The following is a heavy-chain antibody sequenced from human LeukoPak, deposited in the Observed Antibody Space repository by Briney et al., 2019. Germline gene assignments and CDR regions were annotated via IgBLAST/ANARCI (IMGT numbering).Heavy chain of an antibody. V-gene: IGHV4-30-2*01. J-gene: IGHJ3*02. CDR3: ARAGGIVVVIDAFDI. CDR2: IHHSGST. CDR1: GGSISSGSYY. D-gene: IGHD3-22*01. Sequence: SETLSLTCTVSGGSISSGSYYWSWVRQPPGKGLEWIGYIHHSGSTYYNPSLKSRVTISVDRSKNQFSLKLSSVTAADTAVYYCARAGGIVVVIDAFDIWGQGTMVTVSS.